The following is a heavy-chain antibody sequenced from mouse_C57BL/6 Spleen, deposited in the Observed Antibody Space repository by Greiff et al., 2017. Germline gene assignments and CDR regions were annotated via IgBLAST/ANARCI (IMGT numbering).Heavy chain of an antibody. J-gene: IGHJ2*01. D-gene: IGHD2-4*01. CDR2: IDPEDGDT. CDR1: GFNIQDYY. CDR3: ASIYYDSYFDY. V-gene: IGHV14-2*01. Sequence: VQLQQSGAELVKPGASVKLSCTASGFNIQDYYMHWVKQRTEQGLEWIGRIDPEDGDTKYAPKFQGQATITADTSSNTAYLQLSSLTSEDTAVYYCASIYYDSYFDYWGEGTTLTVSS.